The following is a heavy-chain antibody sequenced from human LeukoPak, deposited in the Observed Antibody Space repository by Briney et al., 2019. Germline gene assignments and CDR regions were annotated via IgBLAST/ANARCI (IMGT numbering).Heavy chain of an antibody. V-gene: IGHV4-59*01. Sequence: MASEALSLTCTVSGGSISSYYWSWIRQPPGKGLEWIGYIYYSGNTYYNPSLKSRVTISVDTSKNQFSLKVNSVTAADTAVYYCARTKPLDPLDFWGQGTLVTVSS. CDR2: IYYSGNT. CDR1: GGSISSYY. CDR3: ARTKPLDPLDF. J-gene: IGHJ3*01.